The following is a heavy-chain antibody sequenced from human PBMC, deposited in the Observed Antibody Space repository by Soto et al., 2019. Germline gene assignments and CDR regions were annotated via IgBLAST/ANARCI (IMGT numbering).Heavy chain of an antibody. CDR1: GYTFTGYY. Sequence: GASVKVSCKASGYTFTGYYMHWVRQAPGQGLEWMGWINPNSGGTNYAQKFQGWVTMTRDTSISTAYMELSRLRSDDTAVYYCARDKTDCSGGSCARTFDYWGQGTLVTVSS. J-gene: IGHJ4*02. CDR2: INPNSGGT. V-gene: IGHV1-2*04. D-gene: IGHD2-15*01. CDR3: ARDKTDCSGGSCARTFDY.